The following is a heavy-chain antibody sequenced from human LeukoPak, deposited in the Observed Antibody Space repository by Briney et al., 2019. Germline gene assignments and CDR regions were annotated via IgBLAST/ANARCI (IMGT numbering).Heavy chain of an antibody. CDR2: ISGSVGST. V-gene: IGHV3-23*01. J-gene: IGHJ4*02. Sequence: GGSMRLSCAASGFTFSSYVMSWVRQAPGKGLYWVSAISGSVGSTYYADSVKGRFTISRDNSKNTLYLQMNSLRAEDTAVYYCAKDPGGLIRYGVFDYWGQGTLVSVSS. CDR1: GFTFSSYV. CDR3: AKDPGGLIRYGVFDY. D-gene: IGHD4-17*01.